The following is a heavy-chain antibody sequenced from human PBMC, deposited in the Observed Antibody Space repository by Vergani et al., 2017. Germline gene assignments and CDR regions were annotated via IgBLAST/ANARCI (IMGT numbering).Heavy chain of an antibody. J-gene: IGHJ4*01. CDR1: GFTFTDYG. CDR3: TTGFPGSSWSTY. D-gene: IGHD6-13*01. V-gene: IGHV3-49*04. Sequence: EVQLVESGGGLEQPGRSLRLSCIASGFTFTDYGISWVRQAPGKGLEWVGFVRNKEDGGTPEHAASVKGRFTISRDDSKAIAYLQMNSQKTEDTAVYYCTTGFPGSSWSTYWGQGTRVTVSS. CDR2: VRNKEDGGTP.